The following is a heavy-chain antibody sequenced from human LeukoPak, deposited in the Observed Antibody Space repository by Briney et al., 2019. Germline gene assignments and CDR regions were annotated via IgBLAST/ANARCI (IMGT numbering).Heavy chain of an antibody. CDR2: ISSSGSTI. J-gene: IGHJ6*02. CDR3: ARDPYPDIVVVVADHYGMDV. D-gene: IGHD2-15*01. V-gene: IGHV3-11*01. CDR1: GFTFSDYY. Sequence: GGSLRLSCAASGFTFSDYYMSWIRQAPGKGLEWASYISSSGSTIYYADSVKGRFTISRDNAKNSLYLQMNSLRAEDTAVYHCARDPYPDIVVVVADHYGMDVWGQGTTVTVSS.